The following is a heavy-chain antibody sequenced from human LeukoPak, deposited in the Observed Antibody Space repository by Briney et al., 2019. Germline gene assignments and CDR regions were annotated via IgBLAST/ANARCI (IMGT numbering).Heavy chain of an antibody. CDR1: GFTFNDYY. CDR3: GTDGAGFDI. CDR2: INIGGTNT. Sequence: KSGRSLRLSCAASGFTFNDYYMSWIRQAPGKGLEWLSYINIGGTNTHYADSVKGRFTISRENAKKSLYLEINNRRAEYTAVYYCGTDGAGFDIWGQGALDTGSS. J-gene: IGHJ5*02. V-gene: IGHV3-11*01.